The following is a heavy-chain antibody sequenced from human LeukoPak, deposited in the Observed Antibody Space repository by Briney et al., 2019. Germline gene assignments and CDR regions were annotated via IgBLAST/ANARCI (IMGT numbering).Heavy chain of an antibody. Sequence: GRSLRLSCAAAGFTFSSYAMHWVRQAPGKGLEWVAVISYDGSNKYYADSVKGRFTISRDNSKNTLYLQMNSLRAEDTAVYYCARDREWSSGWYSALDYWGQGTLVTVSS. CDR2: ISYDGSNK. CDR1: GFTFSSYA. J-gene: IGHJ4*02. D-gene: IGHD6-19*01. CDR3: ARDREWSSGWYSALDY. V-gene: IGHV3-30-3*01.